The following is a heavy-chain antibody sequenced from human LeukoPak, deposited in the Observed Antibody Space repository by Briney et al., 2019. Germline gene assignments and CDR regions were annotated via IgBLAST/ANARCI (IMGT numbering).Heavy chain of an antibody. CDR1: GGSIISNY. Sequence: SETLSPTCTVSGGSIISNYWSWIRQPAGKGLEWIGRMYSSGSTDYNPSLKSRVTMSVDTSRNQFSLKLSSVTAADTAVYYCARQRAPGGTVLWYFDIWGRGKLVTVSS. CDR3: ARQRAPGGTVLWYFDI. V-gene: IGHV4-4*07. J-gene: IGHJ2*01. CDR2: MYSSGST. D-gene: IGHD2-15*01.